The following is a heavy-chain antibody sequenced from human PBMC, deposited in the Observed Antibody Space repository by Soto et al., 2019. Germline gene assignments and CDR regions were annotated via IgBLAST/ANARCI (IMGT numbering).Heavy chain of an antibody. CDR3: ASGAMGVAADSQFS. J-gene: IGHJ4*02. V-gene: IGHV3-30-3*01. Sequence: QVQLVESGGGVVQPGGSLRLSCAASGFTFSSYAMHWVRQAPGKGLEWVAVISYDGSNKYYSGSVKGRFTISRDNSQNTLYLQLNSLRAENTAVYDCASGAMGVAADSQFSWCQGTLVTVSS. CDR1: GFTFSSYA. D-gene: IGHD2-15*01. CDR2: ISYDGSNK.